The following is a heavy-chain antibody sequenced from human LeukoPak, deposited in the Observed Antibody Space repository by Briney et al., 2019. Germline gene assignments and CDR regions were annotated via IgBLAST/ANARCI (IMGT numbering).Heavy chain of an antibody. CDR2: ISGSGGST. V-gene: IGHV3-23*01. D-gene: IGHD3-22*01. CDR1: GFTFSSYA. J-gene: IGHJ4*02. Sequence: QPGGSLRLSCAASGFTFSSYAMSWVRQAPGKGLEWVSAISGSGGSTYYADSVKGRFTISRDNSKNTLYLQMNSLRAEDTAVYYCAKDLHPPLYDSSGYDYWGQGTLVTVSS. CDR3: AKDLHPPLYDSSGYDY.